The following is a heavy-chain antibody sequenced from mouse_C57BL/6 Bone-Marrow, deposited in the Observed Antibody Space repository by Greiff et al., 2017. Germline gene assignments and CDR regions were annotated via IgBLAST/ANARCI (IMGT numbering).Heavy chain of an antibody. CDR2: IWSGGST. V-gene: IGHV2-2*01. J-gene: IGHJ4*01. Sequence: QVQLKQSGPGLVQPSQSLSITCTVSGFSLTSYGVHWVRQSPGKGLAWLGVIWSGGSTDYNAAFISRLSISKDNSKSQVFFKMNSLQADDTAIYYCARNYDYDTGYYAMDYWGQGTSVTVSS. CDR1: GFSLTSYG. D-gene: IGHD2-4*01. CDR3: ARNYDYDTGYYAMDY.